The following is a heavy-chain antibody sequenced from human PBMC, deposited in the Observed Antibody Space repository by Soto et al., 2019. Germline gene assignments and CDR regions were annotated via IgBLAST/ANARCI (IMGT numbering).Heavy chain of an antibody. V-gene: IGHV1-46*01. CDR1: GYTFSSHN. Sequence: QVQLVQSGAEVKKPGASVTVSCKTSGYTFSSHNMHWVRQAPGQGLEWMGILNPKDDIVDYGQRFQGRVTMTRDTSTSTVYMELSSLTSEDTAVYFCARGAHNILTSYYGPTYYVDYWGQGTLVTVSS. D-gene: IGHD3-9*01. CDR3: ARGAHNILTSYYGPTYYVDY. CDR2: LNPKDDIV. J-gene: IGHJ4*02.